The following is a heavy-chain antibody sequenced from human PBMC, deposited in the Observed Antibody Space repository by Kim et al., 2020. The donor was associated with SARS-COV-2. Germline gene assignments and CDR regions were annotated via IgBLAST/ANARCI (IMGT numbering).Heavy chain of an antibody. Sequence: SETLSLTCAVYGGSFSGYYWSWIRQPPGKGLEWIGEINHSGSTNYNPSLKSRVTISVDTSKNQFSLKLSSVTAADTAVYYCARVGDSSGWYPTYYYYGMDVWGQGTTVTVSS. J-gene: IGHJ6*02. CDR3: ARVGDSSGWYPTYYYYGMDV. CDR2: INHSGST. D-gene: IGHD6-19*01. V-gene: IGHV4-34*01. CDR1: GGSFSGYY.